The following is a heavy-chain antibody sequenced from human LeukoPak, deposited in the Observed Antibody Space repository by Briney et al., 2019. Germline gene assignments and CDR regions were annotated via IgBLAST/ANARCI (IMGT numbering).Heavy chain of an antibody. CDR1: GFTFSSYW. CDR2: INGDGRDK. V-gene: IGHV3-7*01. Sequence: GGSLRLSRAASGFTFSSYWMNWVRQAPGKGLEWVANINGDGRDKYYVGSVRGRFTISRDNADNALYLQTNSLRGDDTALYYCARGVDSAIDWWGQGTLVTVSS. J-gene: IGHJ4*02. D-gene: IGHD3-9*01. CDR3: ARGVDSAIDW.